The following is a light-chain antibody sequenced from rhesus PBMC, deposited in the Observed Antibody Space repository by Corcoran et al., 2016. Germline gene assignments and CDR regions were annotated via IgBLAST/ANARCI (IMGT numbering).Light chain of an antibody. Sequence: EIVMTQSPATLSLSPGERATLSCRASQSVSSSLAWYQQKPGQAPRLLIYGASSRATGIPDRFSGSGSGPAFTLPISSLEPEDVAVYYCLQHSNWPLTFGGGTKVELK. CDR1: QSVSSS. CDR2: GAS. CDR3: LQHSNWPLT. V-gene: IGKV3-24*01. J-gene: IGKJ4*01.